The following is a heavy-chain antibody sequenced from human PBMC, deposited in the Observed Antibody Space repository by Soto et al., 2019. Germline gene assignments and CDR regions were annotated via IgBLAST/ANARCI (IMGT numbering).Heavy chain of an antibody. J-gene: IGHJ6*02. CDR3: AAGPLVRGAYYYGMDV. V-gene: IGHV1-58*01. CDR2: IVVGSGNT. D-gene: IGHD3-10*01. CDR1: GSTFTSSA. Sequence: ASVKVSCKASGSTFTSSAVQWVRQARGQRLEWIGWIVVGSGNTNYAQKFQERVTITRDMSTSTAYMELSSLRSEDTAVYYCAAGPLVRGAYYYGMDVWGQGTTVTVS.